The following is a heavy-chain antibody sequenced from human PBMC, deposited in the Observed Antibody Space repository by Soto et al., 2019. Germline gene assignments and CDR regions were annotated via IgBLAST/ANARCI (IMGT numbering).Heavy chain of an antibody. D-gene: IGHD2-8*01. J-gene: IGHJ6*02. CDR2: IIPILAIA. CDR1: GGTFSSYT. Sequence: QVQLVQSGAEVKKPGSSVKVSCKASGGTFSSYTISWVRQAPGQGLEWMGRIIPILAIANYAQMFQGRVTITANNSTSTAYMELSSLRSEETAVYYCARVRDDGDGMDVWGQGTTVTVSS. V-gene: IGHV1-69*02. CDR3: ARVRDDGDGMDV.